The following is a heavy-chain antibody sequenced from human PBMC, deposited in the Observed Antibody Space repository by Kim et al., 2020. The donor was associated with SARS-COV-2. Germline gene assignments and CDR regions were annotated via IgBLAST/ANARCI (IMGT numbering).Heavy chain of an antibody. V-gene: IGHV3-23*02. D-gene: IGHD4-17*01. J-gene: IGHJ4*02. CDR3: AKDSGNDFGDQLDC. CDR2: ISGSGTRT. CDR1: GFTFSRYA. Sequence: GGSLRLSCAASGFTFSRYAMSWVRQAPGEGLEWVSGISGSGTRTYYGDSVKGRCSISIDNARNTVTLQLNSLRAEDTAVYYCAKDSGNDFGDQLDCWGQGTLVTVSS.